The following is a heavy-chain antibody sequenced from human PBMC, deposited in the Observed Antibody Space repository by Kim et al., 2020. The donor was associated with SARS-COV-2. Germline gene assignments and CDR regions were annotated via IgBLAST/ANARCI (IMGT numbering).Heavy chain of an antibody. D-gene: IGHD3-10*01. V-gene: IGHV6-1*01. Sequence: SQTLSLTCVISGDSVSSSSASWHWIRQSPSRVLEWPGRTYYRSNCPKWYSDSAASVKSRIRVNANTYKNQFSLYLDSVTPEDTAVYYCAKGRSGLTVSLFDYWGQGTLVTVSS. CDR2: TYYRSNCPKWYS. J-gene: IGHJ4*02. CDR1: GDSVSSSSAS. CDR3: AKGRSGLTVSLFDY.